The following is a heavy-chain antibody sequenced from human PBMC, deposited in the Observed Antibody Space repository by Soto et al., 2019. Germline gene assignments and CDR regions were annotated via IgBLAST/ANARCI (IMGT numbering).Heavy chain of an antibody. V-gene: IGHV3-7*01. CDR3: VRGHGWFDP. J-gene: IGHJ5*02. Sequence: EVQVVESGGGLVQPGESLRLSCAASGFRYSDHWMSWVRQAPGKGPEWVANIHPDLSDISYVDSVKGRFTISRDNAKNSVYLQMNSLRVEDTAIYYCVRGHGWFDPLGQGALVTVSS. CDR2: IHPDLSDI. CDR1: GFRYSDHW.